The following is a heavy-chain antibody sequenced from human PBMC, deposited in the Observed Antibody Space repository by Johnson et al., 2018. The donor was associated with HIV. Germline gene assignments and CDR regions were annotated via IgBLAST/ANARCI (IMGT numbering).Heavy chain of an antibody. Sequence: VQLVEFGGGLVQPGGSLRLSCAASGFTFSSYWMHWVRQAPGKGLVWVSRINSDGSSTSYADSVKGRFTISRDNSKNTLYLQMNSLRAEDMAVYYCARGTGGWPLFDIWGQGTMVTVSS. J-gene: IGHJ3*02. D-gene: IGHD6-19*01. CDR1: GFTFSSYW. CDR2: INSDGSST. CDR3: ARGTGGWPLFDI. V-gene: IGHV3-74*02.